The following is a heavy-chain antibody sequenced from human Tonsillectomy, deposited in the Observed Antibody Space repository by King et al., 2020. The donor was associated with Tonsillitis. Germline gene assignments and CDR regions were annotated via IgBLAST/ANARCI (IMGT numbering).Heavy chain of an antibody. CDR1: GYPFIDYY. D-gene: IGHD2-21*01. Sequence: VQLVESGAEVKNPGASVKVSCKASGYPFIDYYIHWVRQAPGQGLEWMGWRNPKNGDTRYAQNFQGRVSMTREKSISTAYMELSRLTSDDTGMYYCVKIDRDAFDLWGQGTMVTVAS. CDR2: RNPKNGDT. V-gene: IGHV1-2*02. CDR3: VKIDRDAFDL. J-gene: IGHJ3*01.